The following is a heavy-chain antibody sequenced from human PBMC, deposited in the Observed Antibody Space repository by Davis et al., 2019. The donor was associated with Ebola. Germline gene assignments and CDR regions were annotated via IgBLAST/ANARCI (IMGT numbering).Heavy chain of an antibody. D-gene: IGHD3-10*01. CDR1: GGSISSYY. V-gene: IGHV4-59*01. Sequence: MPGGSLRLSCTVSGGSISSYYWSWIRQPPGKGLEWIGYIYYSGSTNYNPSLKSRVTISVDTSKNQFSLKLSSVTAADTAVYYCARGPYASVGGYWGQGTLVTVPS. J-gene: IGHJ4*02. CDR3: ARGPYASVGGY. CDR2: IYYSGST.